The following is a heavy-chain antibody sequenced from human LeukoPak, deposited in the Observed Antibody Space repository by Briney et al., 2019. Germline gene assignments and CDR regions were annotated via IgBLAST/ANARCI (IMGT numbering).Heavy chain of an antibody. V-gene: IGHV3-33*01. Sequence: GSLRLSCAASGFTFSSYGMHWVRQAPGKGLEWVAVIWYDGSNRYYADSVKGRFTISRDNSKNTLYLQMNSLRAEDTAVYYCARDRWELLRYYYYGMDVWGQGTTVTVSS. CDR2: IWYDGSNR. D-gene: IGHD1-26*01. CDR1: GFTFSSYG. CDR3: ARDRWELLRYYYYGMDV. J-gene: IGHJ6*02.